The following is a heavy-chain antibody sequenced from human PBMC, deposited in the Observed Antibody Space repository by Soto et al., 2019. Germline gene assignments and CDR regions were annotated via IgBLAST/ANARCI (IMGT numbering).Heavy chain of an antibody. V-gene: IGHV5-51*01. J-gene: IGHJ4*02. D-gene: IGHD6-25*01. Sequence: PGESLKISCKGSGYSFTTYWIAWVRQMPERGLEWMGVIYPGDSDTRYSPSFQGQVTISADKSISTAYLHWSSLKASDTAMYYCARRLAATEHFDFWGQGTLVTVYS. CDR1: GYSFTTYW. CDR2: IYPGDSDT. CDR3: ARRLAATEHFDF.